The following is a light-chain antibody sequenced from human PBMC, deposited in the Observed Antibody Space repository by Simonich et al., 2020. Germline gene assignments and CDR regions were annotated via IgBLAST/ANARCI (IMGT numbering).Light chain of an antibody. CDR3: SSYTSSSTNWV. CDR2: DVS. CDR1: SSDVGGYNY. V-gene: IGLV2-14*03. J-gene: IGLJ3*02. Sequence: QSALTQPASVSGSPGQSITISCTGTSSDVGGYNYVSWYQQHPGKAPKLMIYDVSTRTSGVSNRFSGSKSGNTASLTISGLQAEDEADYYCSSYTSSSTNWVFGGGTKLTVL.